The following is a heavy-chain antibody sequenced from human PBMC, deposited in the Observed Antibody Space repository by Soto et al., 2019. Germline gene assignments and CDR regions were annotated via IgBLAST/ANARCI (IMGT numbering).Heavy chain of an antibody. Sequence: SETLSLTCTVSGGSISSYYWSWIRQPPGKGLEWIGYIYYSGSTNYNPSLKSRVTISVDTSKNQFSLKLSSVTAADTAVYYCARGSGRYYDFWSGSPTKFDCWGQGTLVTVS. CDR1: GGSISSYY. V-gene: IGHV4-59*01. D-gene: IGHD3-3*01. CDR3: ARGSGRYYDFWSGSPTKFDC. CDR2: IYYSGST. J-gene: IGHJ4*02.